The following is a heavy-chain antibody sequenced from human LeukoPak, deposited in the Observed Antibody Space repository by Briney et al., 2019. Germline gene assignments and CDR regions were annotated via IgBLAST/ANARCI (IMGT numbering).Heavy chain of an antibody. CDR2: IYYSGST. Sequence: PSETLSLTCTVSGGSVSSGSYYWSWIRQPPGKGLEWTGYIYYSGSTNYNPSLKSRVTISVDTSKNQFSLKLSSVTAADTAVYYCAREVSSGWSLRGYYFDYWGQGTLVTVSS. V-gene: IGHV4-61*01. D-gene: IGHD6-19*01. J-gene: IGHJ4*02. CDR1: GGSVSSGSYY. CDR3: AREVSSGWSLRGYYFDY.